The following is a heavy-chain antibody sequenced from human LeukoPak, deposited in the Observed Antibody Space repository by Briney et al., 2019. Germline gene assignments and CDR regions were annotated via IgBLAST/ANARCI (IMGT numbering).Heavy chain of an antibody. CDR2: IGYSGGDI. J-gene: IGHJ4*02. V-gene: IGHV3-23*01. CDR3: AKYAPPTTVVTRFFDY. Sequence: PGGSLRLSCAASGFTFSSYAMTWVRQAPGKGLEWVSVIGYSGGDIQYADSAKGRFTISRDNSKSTLYLQMNSLRVEDTAVYYCAKYAPPTTVVTRFFDYWGQGTLVTVSS. D-gene: IGHD4-23*01. CDR1: GFTFSSYA.